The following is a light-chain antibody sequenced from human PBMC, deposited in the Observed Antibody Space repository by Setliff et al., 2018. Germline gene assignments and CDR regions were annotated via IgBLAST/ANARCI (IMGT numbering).Light chain of an antibody. CDR2: EVT. Sequence: QSVLPQPPSASGSPGQSVTISCTGSSNDIGAYKFVSWYQQHPGKPPKLIIYEVTKRPSGVPDRFSGSKSGNTASLTVSGLQAEDEADYYCSSYAASYNPYVFGTGTKVTVL. V-gene: IGLV2-8*01. J-gene: IGLJ1*01. CDR3: SSYAASYNPYV. CDR1: SNDIGAYKF.